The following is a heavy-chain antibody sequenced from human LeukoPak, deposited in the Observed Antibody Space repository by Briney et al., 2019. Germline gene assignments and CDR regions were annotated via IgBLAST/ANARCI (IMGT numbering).Heavy chain of an antibody. D-gene: IGHD6-13*01. V-gene: IGHV3-30*03. CDR3: ARGGLAAGTEMDY. J-gene: IGHJ4*02. CDR1: GFTFSSYW. CDR2: ISYDGSNK. Sequence: GGSLRLSCAASGFTFSSYWMSWVRQAPGKGLEWVAVISYDGSNKYYADSVKGRFTISRDNSKNTLYLQMNSLRAEDTAVYYCARGGLAAGTEMDYWGQGTLVTVSS.